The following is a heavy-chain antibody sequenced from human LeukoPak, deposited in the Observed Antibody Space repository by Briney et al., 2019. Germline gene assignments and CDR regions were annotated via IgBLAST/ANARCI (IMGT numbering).Heavy chain of an antibody. J-gene: IGHJ3*02. Sequence: GGSLRLSCAASGFRFSYQDMHWVRQAPGKGLEFDSSIGAAGAHTFYADSVKVRFTISRDNFQSTMYLQMDGLRPEDSAVYYCARELGGTKTGGFDIWGQGTVVTVSS. CDR1: GFRFSYQD. V-gene: IGHV3-64*02. CDR2: IGAAGAHT. CDR3: ARELGGTKTGGFDI. D-gene: IGHD1-14*01.